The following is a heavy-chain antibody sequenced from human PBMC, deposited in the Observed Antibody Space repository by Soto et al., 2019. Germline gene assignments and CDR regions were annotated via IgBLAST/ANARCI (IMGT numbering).Heavy chain of an antibody. CDR3: ARQTTDKDMAEPIHY. CDR2: IDYIVST. Sequence: PSDTLSLTCTFSGFSIISVGYYLSFIRQRPGKCLELIGYIDYIVSTYYNPSLESRVTISVDTSKNQLYLKLSSVTAADKAVYYCARQTTDKDMAEPIHYWGPETLVTVSS. D-gene: IGHD5-18*01. CDR1: GFSIISVGYY. J-gene: IGHJ4*02. V-gene: IGHV4-30-4*02.